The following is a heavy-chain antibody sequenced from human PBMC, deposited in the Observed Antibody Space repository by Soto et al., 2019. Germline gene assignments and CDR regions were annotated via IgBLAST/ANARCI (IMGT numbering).Heavy chain of an antibody. CDR1: EFSFSAYG. J-gene: IGHJ6*03. D-gene: IGHD4-17*01. CDR2: ISYDGNDK. Sequence: VQLVESGGGVVRPGRSLRLSFVASEFSFSAYGMHWVRLAPGKGLQWVAVISYDGNDKYYADSVKGRFTISRDHSKNTLYLQMNGLRREDTAIYYCARRQTVTPCHYYYYIDVWGKATTVTVSS. V-gene: IGHV3-30*03. CDR3: ARRQTVTPCHYYYYIDV.